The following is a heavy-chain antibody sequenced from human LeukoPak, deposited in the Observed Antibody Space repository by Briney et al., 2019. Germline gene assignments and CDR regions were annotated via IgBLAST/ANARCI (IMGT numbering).Heavy chain of an antibody. V-gene: IGHV3-15*01. J-gene: IGHJ4*02. Sequence: PGRSLRPSFAAFGSALINTWMSWGRQDPGKGREWGGRIKMETDSGTTDYAAAVRGRFTISRDDSTNTSDLQMMSLRTEDTALYYCTTAITVGDWNDYWGQGTLVTVSS. CDR1: GSALINTW. CDR2: IKMETDSGTT. CDR3: TTAITVGDWNDY. D-gene: IGHD2-21*02.